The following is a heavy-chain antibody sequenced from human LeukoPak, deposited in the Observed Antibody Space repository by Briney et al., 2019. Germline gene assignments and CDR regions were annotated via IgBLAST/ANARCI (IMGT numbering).Heavy chain of an antibody. CDR1: GFTFSSYA. V-gene: IGHV3-23*01. D-gene: IGHD5-12*01. Sequence: PGGSLRLSCAASGFTFSSYAMSWVRQAPGKGLEWVSAISGSGSSTYYADSVKGRFTISRDNSKNTLYLQMISLRAEDSAVYYCAKRFSGYEFDYWGQGTLVTVSS. CDR3: AKRFSGYEFDY. J-gene: IGHJ4*02. CDR2: ISGSGSST.